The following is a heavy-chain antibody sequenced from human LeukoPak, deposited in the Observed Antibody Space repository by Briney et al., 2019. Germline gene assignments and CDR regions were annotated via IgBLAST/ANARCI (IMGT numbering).Heavy chain of an antibody. Sequence: SGPTLVNPTQTLTLTCTFSGFSLSTSGMCVSWIRQPPGKALEWLARIDWDDDKYYSTSLKTRLTISKDTSKNQVVLTMTNMDPVDTATYYCAHAIVGATVFDYWGQGTLVTVSS. CDR3: AHAIVGATVFDY. CDR2: IDWDDDK. V-gene: IGHV2-70*12. CDR1: GFSLSTSGMC. J-gene: IGHJ4*02. D-gene: IGHD1-26*01.